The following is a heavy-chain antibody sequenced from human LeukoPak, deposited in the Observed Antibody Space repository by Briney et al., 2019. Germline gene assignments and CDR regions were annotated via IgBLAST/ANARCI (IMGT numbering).Heavy chain of an antibody. Sequence: ASVKVSCKASGYTFTGYYLHWVRQAPGQGLEWMGWINPNSGGTNYAQKFQGRVTMTRDTSISIVYMELSSLRSDDTAVYYCARDRDNPKLGACDYWGQGTLVTVSS. D-gene: IGHD1-26*01. V-gene: IGHV1-2*02. CDR3: ARDRDNPKLGACDY. CDR2: INPNSGGT. CDR1: GYTFTGYY. J-gene: IGHJ4*02.